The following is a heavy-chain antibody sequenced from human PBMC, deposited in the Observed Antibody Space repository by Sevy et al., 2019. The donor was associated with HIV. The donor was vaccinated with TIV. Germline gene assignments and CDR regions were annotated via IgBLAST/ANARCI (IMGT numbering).Heavy chain of an antibody. CDR1: GYTFTSYG. D-gene: IGHD5-18*01. J-gene: IGHJ5*02. CDR2: ISAYNGNT. V-gene: IGHV1-18*04. CDR3: ARDGYSYGYGWFDP. Sequence: ASVKVSCKASGYTFTSYGISWVRQAPGQGLEWMGWISAYNGNTNYAQKLQGRVTMTTDTSTGTAYMELRSLRSDDTAVYYCARDGYSYGYGWFDPWGQGTLVTVSS.